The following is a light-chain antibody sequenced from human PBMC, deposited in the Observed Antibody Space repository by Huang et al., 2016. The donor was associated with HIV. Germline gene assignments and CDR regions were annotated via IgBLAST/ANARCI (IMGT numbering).Light chain of an antibody. V-gene: IGKV1-39*01. CDR1: QNINTY. J-gene: IGKJ5*01. CDR3: QQGYSALIT. Sequence: DILLTQSPSSLSASVGDRVTITCRASQNINTYLNWYQQKPGKAPNLLIHSASTLQTGGPSRFRGSGSGTDFTLTVNSLQPEDSATYYCQQGYSALITFGQGTRL. CDR2: SAS.